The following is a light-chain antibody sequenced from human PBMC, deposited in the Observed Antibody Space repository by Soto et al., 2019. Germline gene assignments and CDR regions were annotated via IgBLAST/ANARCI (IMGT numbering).Light chain of an antibody. Sequence: QSVLTQPPSVSAAPGQKVTISCSGSSSNIGSNTVSWYQQLPGTAPKLLIYGNNQRPSGVPDRFSGSKSGTSASLAISGLQSEDEADYDCAAWDDSLNGYVFGAGTKVTVL. CDR3: AAWDDSLNGYV. CDR1: SSNIGSNT. CDR2: GNN. V-gene: IGLV1-44*01. J-gene: IGLJ1*01.